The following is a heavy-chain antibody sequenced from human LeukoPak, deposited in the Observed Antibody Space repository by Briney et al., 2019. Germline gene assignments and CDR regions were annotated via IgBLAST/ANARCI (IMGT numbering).Heavy chain of an antibody. D-gene: IGHD2-15*01. CDR2: IYYSGST. J-gene: IGHJ4*02. Sequence: SETLSLTCTVSGGSISSYYWSWIRQPPGSRLEWIGDIYYSGSTNYNPSLKSRVTISVDTSKNQFSLKPSSVTAADTAVYYCARQANGGLEDWSHYFDCWGQGILVTVSS. V-gene: IGHV4-59*01. CDR1: GGSISSYY. CDR3: ARQANGGLEDWSHYFDC.